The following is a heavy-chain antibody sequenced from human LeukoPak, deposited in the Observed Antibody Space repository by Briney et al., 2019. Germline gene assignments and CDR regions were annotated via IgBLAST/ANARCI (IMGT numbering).Heavy chain of an antibody. J-gene: IGHJ4*02. V-gene: IGHV4-59*01. Sequence: SETLSLTCAVYGGSFSGYYWGWIRQPPGKGLEWIGYIYYSGSTNYNPSLKSRVTISVDTSRNQFSLKLSSVTAADTAVYYCARGGSFPIAAAGEFDYWGQGTLVTVSS. CDR3: ARGGSFPIAAAGEFDY. CDR2: IYYSGST. CDR1: GGSFSGYY. D-gene: IGHD6-13*01.